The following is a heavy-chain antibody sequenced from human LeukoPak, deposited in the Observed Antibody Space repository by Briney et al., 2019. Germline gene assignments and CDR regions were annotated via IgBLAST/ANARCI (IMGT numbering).Heavy chain of an antibody. V-gene: IGHV1-2*06. Sequence: ASVKVSCKASGYTFTGYYMHWVRQAPGQGLEWMGRINPNSGGTSYAQKFQGRVTMTRDTSISTAYMELSRLRSDDTAVYYCAAGGGSGWFSAPFDPWGQGTLVTVSS. D-gene: IGHD6-19*01. CDR1: GYTFTGYY. J-gene: IGHJ5*02. CDR3: AAGGGSGWFSAPFDP. CDR2: INPNSGGT.